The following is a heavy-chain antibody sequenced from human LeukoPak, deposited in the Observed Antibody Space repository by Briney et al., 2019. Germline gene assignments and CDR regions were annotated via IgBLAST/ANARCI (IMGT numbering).Heavy chain of an antibody. V-gene: IGHV3-21*01. Sequence: PGGSLRLSCAASGFTFSSYSMNWARQAPGKGLEWVSSIISSSSYIYYADSVKGRFTISRDNAKNSLYLQMNSLRAEDTAVYYCARDRDTAMVHLYYYYGMDVWGQGTTVTASS. CDR1: GFTFSSYS. J-gene: IGHJ6*02. CDR2: IISSSSYI. D-gene: IGHD5-18*01. CDR3: ARDRDTAMVHLYYYYGMDV.